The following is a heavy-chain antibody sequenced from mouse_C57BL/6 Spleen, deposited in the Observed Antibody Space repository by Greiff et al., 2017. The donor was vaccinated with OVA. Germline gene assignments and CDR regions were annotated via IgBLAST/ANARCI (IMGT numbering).Heavy chain of an antibody. CDR2: IDPTDSYT. CDR1: GYTFTSYW. D-gene: IGHD2-13*01. J-gene: IGHJ4*01. Sequence: VQLQQSGAELVMPWASVKLSCKASGYTFTSYWMNWVKQRPGQGLEWIGEIDPTDSYTNYNQKFKGKATLTVDKSSSTAYMQLSSLTSEDSAVADGARGDYDSYARDDWGQGTSVTVSS. CDR3: ARGDYDSYARDD. V-gene: IGHV1-69*01.